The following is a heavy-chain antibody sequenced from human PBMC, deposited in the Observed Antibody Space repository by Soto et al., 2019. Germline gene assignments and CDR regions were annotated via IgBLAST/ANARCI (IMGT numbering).Heavy chain of an antibody. V-gene: IGHV1-18*01. CDR3: ARDPPPMDV. CDR2: ISAYNGNT. J-gene: IGHJ6*02. CDR1: GYTFTSYG. Sequence: QVQLVQSGAEVKKPGASVKVSCKASGYTFTSYGISWVRQAPGQGLEWMGWISAYNGNTNYAQKLQGRVTMTTDTPTSSADTELRSRRADDTAVHYWARDPPPMDVWGQGTTVTVSS.